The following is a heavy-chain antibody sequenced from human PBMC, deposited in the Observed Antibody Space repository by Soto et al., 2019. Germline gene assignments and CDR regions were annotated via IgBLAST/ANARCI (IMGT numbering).Heavy chain of an antibody. Sequence: GGSLRLSCAASGFTFSNYGMHWVRQAPGKGLEWVAFIWYDGGNKYYAESVKGRFTISRDNSKNTLYLQMNSLRAEDTAVYYCARDGDVNTGFGKDYWGQGTLVTVSS. CDR1: GFTFSNYG. V-gene: IGHV3-33*01. D-gene: IGHD3-16*01. J-gene: IGHJ4*02. CDR3: ARDGDVNTGFGKDY. CDR2: IWYDGGNK.